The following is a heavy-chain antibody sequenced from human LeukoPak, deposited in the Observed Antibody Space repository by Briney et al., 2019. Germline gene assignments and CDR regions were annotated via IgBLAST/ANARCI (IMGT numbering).Heavy chain of an antibody. J-gene: IGHJ4*02. CDR1: GGSFSGYY. V-gene: IGHV4-34*01. Sequence: SETLSLTCAVYGGSFSGYYRSWIRQPPGKGLEWIGEINHSGSTNYNPSLKSRVTISVDTSKNQFSLKLSSVTAADTAVYYCARDKHDYWGQGTLVTVSS. CDR2: INHSGST. CDR3: ARDKHDY.